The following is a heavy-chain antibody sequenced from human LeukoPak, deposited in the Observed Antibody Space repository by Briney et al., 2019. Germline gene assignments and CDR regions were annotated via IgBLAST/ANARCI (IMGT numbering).Heavy chain of an antibody. Sequence: GGSLRLSCAAPGFTFDDYAMHWVRQAPGKGLEWVSGISWNSGSIGYADSVKGRFTISRDNAKNSLYLQMNSLRAEDTALYYCAKGTDLGAEYFQHWGQGTLVTVSS. CDR2: ISWNSGSI. CDR3: AKGTDLGAEYFQH. CDR1: GFTFDDYA. J-gene: IGHJ1*01. D-gene: IGHD3-3*01. V-gene: IGHV3-9*01.